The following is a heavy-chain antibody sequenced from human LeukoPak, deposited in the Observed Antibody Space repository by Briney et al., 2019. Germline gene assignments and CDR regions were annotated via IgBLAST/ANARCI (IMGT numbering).Heavy chain of an antibody. D-gene: IGHD1-20*01. CDR1: GGSISSYY. CDR3: AGITGTTIGY. V-gene: IGHV4-59*08. J-gene: IGHJ4*02. Sequence: SETLSLTCTVSGGSISSYYWSWIRQPPGKGLEWIGYIYYSGSTNYNPSLKSRVTISVDTSKNQFSLKLSSVTAADTAVYYCAGITGTTIGYWGQGTLVTVSS. CDR2: IYYSGST.